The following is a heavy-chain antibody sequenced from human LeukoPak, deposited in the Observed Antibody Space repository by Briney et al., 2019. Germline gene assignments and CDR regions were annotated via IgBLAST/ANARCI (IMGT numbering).Heavy chain of an antibody. CDR3: ARDNSVLDEAWCFIP. J-gene: IGHJ5*02. V-gene: IGHV1-46*01. Sequence: ASVKVSCKAFGYTFASNYMHWVRQARGQGGEWMGGISTRGGSTTYAKKLQARVTLTREKSTSTNNLELSRLRSEERAGYYCARDNSVLDEAWCFIPWGQGALVTVSS. CDR2: ISTRGGST. CDR1: GYTFASNY. D-gene: IGHD2-8*02.